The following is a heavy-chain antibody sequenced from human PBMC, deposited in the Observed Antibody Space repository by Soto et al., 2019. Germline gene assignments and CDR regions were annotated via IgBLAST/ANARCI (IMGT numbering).Heavy chain of an antibody. V-gene: IGHV4-61*08. D-gene: IGHD3-10*01. CDR1: GGSVSSGDYF. CDR3: ARSPNYYYYGFDV. CDR2: IYYSGST. Sequence: SATLSLTCPVSGGSVSSGDYFWSWLRQSPGKRLEWIAYIYYSGSTNYNPSLKSRATISVDTSKSQVSLTLTSMTAADAALYYCARSPNYYYYGFDVWGQGTAVTVSS. J-gene: IGHJ6*02.